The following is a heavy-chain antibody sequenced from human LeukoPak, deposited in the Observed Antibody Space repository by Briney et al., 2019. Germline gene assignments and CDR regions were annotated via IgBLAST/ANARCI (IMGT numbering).Heavy chain of an antibody. CDR1: GFTFSSYA. CDR3: AKEGGSAIVVVVAATHFDI. V-gene: IGHV3-23*01. Sequence: SGGSLRLSCAASGFTFSSYAMSWVRQAPGKGLEWVSAISGSGGSTYYADSVKGRFTISRDNSKNTLYLQMNSLRAEDTAVYYCAKEGGSAIVVVVAATHFDIWGQGTMVTVSS. CDR2: ISGSGGST. J-gene: IGHJ3*02. D-gene: IGHD2-15*01.